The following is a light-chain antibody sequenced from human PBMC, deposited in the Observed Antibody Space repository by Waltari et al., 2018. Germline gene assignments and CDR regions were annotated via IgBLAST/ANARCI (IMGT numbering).Light chain of an antibody. CDR3: ETGGHGTWV. V-gene: IGLV4-69*01. J-gene: IGLJ3*02. Sequence: QLVLTQSPSASASLGASVKLTCTLSSGHSSNIIARLQQQPGKGPRYLMQVNSDGSHRQGDEIPDRFSGSSSGAERYLTISSLQSEDEADYYCETGGHGTWVFGGGTKLTVL. CDR2: VNSDGSH. CDR1: SGHSSNI.